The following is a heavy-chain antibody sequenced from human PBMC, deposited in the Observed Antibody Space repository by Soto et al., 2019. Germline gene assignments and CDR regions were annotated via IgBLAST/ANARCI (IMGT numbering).Heavy chain of an antibody. V-gene: IGHV3-30*03. CDR2: ISYDGSNK. Sequence: GGSLRLSCAASGFTFRSYGMHWVRQTQGKGLDWVAGISYDGSNKYYADTVKGRFTISRDNAKNTMYQQIKSVRAEDTAVDYCAWPSYDFWSSYSLWSDPLGQRTLVT. J-gene: IGHJ5*02. CDR3: AWPSYDFWSSYSLWSDP. CDR1: GFTFRSYG. D-gene: IGHD3-3*01.